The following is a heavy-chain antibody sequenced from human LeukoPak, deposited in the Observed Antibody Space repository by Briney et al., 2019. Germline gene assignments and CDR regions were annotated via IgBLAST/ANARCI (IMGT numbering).Heavy chain of an antibody. CDR2: ISYDGSNK. CDR1: GFTFSSYG. Sequence: GGSLRLSCAASGFTFSSYGMHWVRQAPGKGLEWVAVISYDGSNKYYADSVKGRFTISRDNSKNTLYLQMNSLRAEDTAVYYCGKNRYSGSLSPFDIWGQGTMVTVSS. CDR3: GKNRYSGSLSPFDI. J-gene: IGHJ3*02. V-gene: IGHV3-30*18. D-gene: IGHD1-26*01.